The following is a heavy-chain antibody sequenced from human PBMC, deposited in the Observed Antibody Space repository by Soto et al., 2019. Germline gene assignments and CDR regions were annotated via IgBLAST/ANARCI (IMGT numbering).Heavy chain of an antibody. CDR2: INPNSGNI. V-gene: IGHV1-8*01. CDR1: VDTFTTYD. CDR3: ARGRASGSYYLLDY. J-gene: IGHJ4*02. Sequence: SGKVSCEASVDTFTTYDINWVRQATGHGLEWMGWINPNSGNIGYAQRFQGRVTMTRDTAIRTAYMEVSSLRSDDTAVYYCARGRASGSYYLLDYWGQGALVTASS. D-gene: IGHD3-10*01.